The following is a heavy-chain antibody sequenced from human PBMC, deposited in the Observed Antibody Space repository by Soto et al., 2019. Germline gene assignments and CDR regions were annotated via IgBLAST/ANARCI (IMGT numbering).Heavy chain of an antibody. D-gene: IGHD2-2*01. CDR1: GYSFMKYG. Sequence: ASVKVSCKGFGYSFMKYGINWVRQAPGQGLEWVGWISPYSGYTHSAQKFHGRLTLTTDTAASTAYMELRILRSADTALYYCAREDSVLIPAAQPSRFDSCGQGPLVTVYS. J-gene: IGHJ4*02. CDR3: AREDSVLIPAAQPSRFDS. V-gene: IGHV1-18*01. CDR2: ISPYSGYT.